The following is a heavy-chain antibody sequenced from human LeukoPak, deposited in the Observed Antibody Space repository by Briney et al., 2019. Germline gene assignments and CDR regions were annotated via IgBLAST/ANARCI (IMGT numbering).Heavy chain of an antibody. J-gene: IGHJ6*02. Sequence: SVKVSCKASGGTFSSYAISWVRQAPGQGLEWMGEIIPIFGIANYAQKFQGRVTITAGESTSTAYMELSSLRSEDTAVYYCARESRPGLTGYSNRDYYYYGMDVWGQGTTVTVSS. CDR1: GGTFSSYA. V-gene: IGHV1-69*01. D-gene: IGHD3-9*01. CDR3: ARESRPGLTGYSNRDYYYYGMDV. CDR2: IIPIFGIA.